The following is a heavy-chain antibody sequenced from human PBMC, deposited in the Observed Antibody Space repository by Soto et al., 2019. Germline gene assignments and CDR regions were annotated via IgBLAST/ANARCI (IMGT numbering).Heavy chain of an antibody. CDR1: GFTFSIYA. Sequence: EVQLLESGGGLVQPGGSLRLSCAASGFTFSIYAMNWVRQAPGKGLEWVSGISGSGGSRSYADSVKGRFTISRDNSKNTVYLQMNSLRAEDTAAYYCAKDYHAYDSGYFDYWGQGTLVTVSS. D-gene: IGHD3-9*01. CDR3: AKDYHAYDSGYFDY. V-gene: IGHV3-23*01. CDR2: ISGSGGSR. J-gene: IGHJ4*02.